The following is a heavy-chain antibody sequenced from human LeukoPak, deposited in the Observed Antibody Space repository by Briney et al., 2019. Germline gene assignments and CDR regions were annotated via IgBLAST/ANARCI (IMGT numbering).Heavy chain of an antibody. CDR2: ISAYNGNT. V-gene: IGHV1-18*01. D-gene: IGHD4-17*01. J-gene: IGHJ4*02. CDR3: AKARNGDYVHFTLDV. CDR1: GYTFTSYG. Sequence: GASVKVSCKASGYTFTSYGISWVRQAPGQGLEWMGWISAYNGNTNYAQKLQGRVTMTTDTSTSTAYMELRSLRSDDTAVYYCAKARNGDYVHFTLDVWGQGTLVTVSS.